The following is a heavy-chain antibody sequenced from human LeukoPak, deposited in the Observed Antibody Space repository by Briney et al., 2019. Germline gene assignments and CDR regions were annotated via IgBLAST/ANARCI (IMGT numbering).Heavy chain of an antibody. J-gene: IGHJ5*02. CDR2: IIPIFGTT. Sequence: GAPVKVSCKASGGTFKNYAVIWVRQAPGQGLEWVGGIIPIFGTTNYTQQFQGRVTITAEESTSTVYLELSSLRSDDTAVYYCARSYLVFNWLDPWGQGTLVTVSS. D-gene: IGHD2-8*01. CDR1: GGTFKNYA. CDR3: ARSYLVFNWLDP. V-gene: IGHV1-69*13.